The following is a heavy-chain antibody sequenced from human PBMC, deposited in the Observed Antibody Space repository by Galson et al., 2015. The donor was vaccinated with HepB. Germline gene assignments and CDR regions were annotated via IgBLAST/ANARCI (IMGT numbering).Heavy chain of an antibody. CDR2: INTDGTTT. J-gene: IGHJ4*02. D-gene: IGHD6-19*01. Sequence: SLRLSCAASGFTFSTYWMHWVRQSPGKGLVWVSHINTDGTTTTYADSVEGRFTVSRDNAENTLYLQMNSLRPEDTAVYYCARPQSDTTGWYYFDNWGQGILVTVSS. CDR1: GFTFSTYW. CDR3: ARPQSDTTGWYYFDN. V-gene: IGHV3-74*01.